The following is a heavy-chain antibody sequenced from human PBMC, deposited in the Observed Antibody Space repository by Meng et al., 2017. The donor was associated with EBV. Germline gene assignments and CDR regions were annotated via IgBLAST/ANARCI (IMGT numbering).Heavy chain of an antibody. CDR3: AKLRGTLSTDYFDY. Sequence: VHRQESRPGLVKPSDTLSLTCTVSGDSSSDYYWSWVRQAPGKGLEWVSAISGSGGSTYYADSVKGRFTISRDNSKNTLYLQMNSLRAEDTAVYYCAKLRGTLSTDYFDYWGQGTLVTVSS. J-gene: IGHJ4*02. D-gene: IGHD3-16*01. CDR2: ISGSGGST. CDR1: GDSSSDYY. V-gene: IGHV3-23*01.